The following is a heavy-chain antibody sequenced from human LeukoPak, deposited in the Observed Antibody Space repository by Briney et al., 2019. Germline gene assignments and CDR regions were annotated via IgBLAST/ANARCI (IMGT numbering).Heavy chain of an antibody. Sequence: GGSLRLSCAASGFTFYGYAMNWVRQSPDKGLEWVAVIKGSGDTTYYAESVKGRFTISRDNSKNTVSLQMNDLRAEDAAIYFCAKGLRYYAVMGDAFDMWGQGTTVAVSS. CDR3: AKGLRYYAVMGDAFDM. D-gene: IGHD3-9*01. CDR1: GFTFYGYA. J-gene: IGHJ3*02. V-gene: IGHV3-23*01. CDR2: IKGSGDTT.